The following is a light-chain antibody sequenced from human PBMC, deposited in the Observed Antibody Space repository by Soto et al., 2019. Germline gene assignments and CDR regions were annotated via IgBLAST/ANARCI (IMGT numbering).Light chain of an antibody. CDR1: KSVSSN. V-gene: IGKV3D-15*01. CDR2: GAS. J-gene: IGKJ1*01. Sequence: EIVMTQSPAPLTVSPGERATFSCMASKSVSSNLAWYQHKPGQAPRLLIYGASTRATGTPARFSGSGSGTEFTLTISSLQSEDFAVYYYQQYNNWPPETCGQGTKVEIK. CDR3: QQYNNWPPET.